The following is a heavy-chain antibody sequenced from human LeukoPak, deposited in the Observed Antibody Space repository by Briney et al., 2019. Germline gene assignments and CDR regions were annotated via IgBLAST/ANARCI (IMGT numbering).Heavy chain of an antibody. D-gene: IGHD4-17*01. CDR1: GFSLSTSGVG. CDR3: AHNNYGDYLDWFDP. Sequence: SGPTLVNPTQTLTLTCTFSGFSLSTSGVGVGWIRQPPGKALEWLALIYWNDDKRYSPSLKSRLTITKDTSKNQVVLTMTNMDPVDTATYYCAHNNYGDYLDWFDPWGQGTLVTVSS. V-gene: IGHV2-5*01. J-gene: IGHJ5*02. CDR2: IYWNDDK.